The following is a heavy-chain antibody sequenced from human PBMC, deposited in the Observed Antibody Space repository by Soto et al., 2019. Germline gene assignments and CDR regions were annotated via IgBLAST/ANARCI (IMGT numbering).Heavy chain of an antibody. V-gene: IGHV1-2*02. CDR2: IGPESGAT. CDR3: GRGRSGQIVVFY. Sequence: ASVKVSCKTSGYTFTGHYIHWVRQAPQQGPEWVGEIGPESGATRYAQKFRGRVTMTMDTSITTVYMELKNLSPDDTAVYYCGRGRSGQIVVFYWGQGTPVTVSS. CDR1: GYTFTGHY. D-gene: IGHD1-26*01. J-gene: IGHJ4*02.